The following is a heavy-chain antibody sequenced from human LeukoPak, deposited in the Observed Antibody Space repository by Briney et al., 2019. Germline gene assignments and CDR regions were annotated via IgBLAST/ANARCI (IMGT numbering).Heavy chain of an antibody. CDR1: GFTFSSYA. CDR2: ISYDGSNK. J-gene: IGHJ4*02. Sequence: GGSLRLSCAASGFTFSSYAMHWVRQAPGKGLEWVAVISYDGSNKYYADSVKGRFTISRDNSKNTLYLQMNSLRAEDTAVYYCAKDGRGETKVFDYWGQGTLVTVSS. V-gene: IGHV3-30-3*01. CDR3: AKDGRGETKVFDY. D-gene: IGHD7-27*01.